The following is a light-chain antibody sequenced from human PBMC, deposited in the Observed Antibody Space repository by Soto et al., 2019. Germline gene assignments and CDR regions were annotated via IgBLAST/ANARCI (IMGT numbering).Light chain of an antibody. V-gene: IGKV3D-15*01. Sequence: EIVLTQSPATLSLSPGERATLSCRASQSGSINLAWYQHKPGQAPRLLIHGASTRATGVPARISGSGSGTEFTLTISSLQSEDFAVYYCQQFRNWPWTFGQGTKVDNK. CDR3: QQFRNWPWT. J-gene: IGKJ1*01. CDR1: QSGSIN. CDR2: GAS.